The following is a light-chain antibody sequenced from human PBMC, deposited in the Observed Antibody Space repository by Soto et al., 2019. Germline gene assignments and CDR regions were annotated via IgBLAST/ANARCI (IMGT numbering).Light chain of an antibody. Sequence: QSVLTQPASVSGSPGQSITISCTGTSSDVGSYNLVSWYQVHPDKAPKLMIYEGSKRPSGVSNRFSGSKSGNTASLTISGLQAKDEADYYCCSNAGSSTFVFGTGTKLTVL. CDR1: SSDVGSYNL. V-gene: IGLV2-23*01. CDR2: EGS. CDR3: CSNAGSSTFV. J-gene: IGLJ1*01.